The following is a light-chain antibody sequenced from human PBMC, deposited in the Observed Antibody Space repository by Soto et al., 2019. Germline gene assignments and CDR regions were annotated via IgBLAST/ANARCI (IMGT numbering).Light chain of an antibody. CDR2: DAS. V-gene: IGKV1-5*01. CDR1: QSISSW. CDR3: QQYNSYSGIT. Sequence: DIQMTQSPSTLSASVGDRVTITCRASQSISSWLAWYQQKPGKAPKLLIYDASSLESGVPSRFSGSGSWTEFTLTISSLQPDDFATYYCQQYNSYSGITFGPGTKVDIK. J-gene: IGKJ3*01.